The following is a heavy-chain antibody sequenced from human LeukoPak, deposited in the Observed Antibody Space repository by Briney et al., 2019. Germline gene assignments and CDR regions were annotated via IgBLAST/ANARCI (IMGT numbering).Heavy chain of an antibody. V-gene: IGHV3-9*01. CDR1: GFTFYDYA. D-gene: IGHD6-13*01. Sequence: RTGGPLRLSCAASGFTFYDYAMHWVRKAPGKGLEWVSGISWNSGSIGYADSVKGRFTISRDNAKNTLYLQMNSLSAEDTAVYYCNAAAAGRVDYYYYMDVWGKGTTVTVSS. CDR3: NAAAAGRVDYYYYMDV. CDR2: ISWNSGSI. J-gene: IGHJ6*03.